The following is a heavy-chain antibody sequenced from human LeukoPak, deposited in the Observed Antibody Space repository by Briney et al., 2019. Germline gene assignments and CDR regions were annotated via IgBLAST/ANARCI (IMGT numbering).Heavy chain of an antibody. CDR3: ARDKVSYPGMDV. D-gene: IGHD1-26*01. V-gene: IGHV3-21*01. CDR1: GFTFSSYS. CDR2: ISSSSSYI. Sequence: GGSLRLSCAASGFTFSSYSMNWVRQAPGKGLEWVSSISSSSSYIYYADSVKGRFTISRDNAKNSLYLQMNSLRAEDTAAYYCARDKVSYPGMDVWGQGTTVTVSS. J-gene: IGHJ6*02.